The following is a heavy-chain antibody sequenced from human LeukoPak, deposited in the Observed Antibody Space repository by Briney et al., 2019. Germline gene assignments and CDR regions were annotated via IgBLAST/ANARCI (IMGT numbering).Heavy chain of an antibody. D-gene: IGHD3-10*01. Sequence: ASVTVSCTASGYSFPSYGISWVRQAPGQGPEWMGWISPYNDNTNYAQKLQGRATLTTDTSTSTAYMELRSLRSDDTAVYYCARHFYGSGTYYHFDYWGQGTLVTVSS. CDR1: GYSFPSYG. CDR3: ARHFYGSGTYYHFDY. CDR2: ISPYNDNT. V-gene: IGHV1-18*01. J-gene: IGHJ4*02.